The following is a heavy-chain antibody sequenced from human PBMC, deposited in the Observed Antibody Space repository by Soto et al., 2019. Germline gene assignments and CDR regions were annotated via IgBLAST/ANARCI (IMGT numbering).Heavy chain of an antibody. V-gene: IGHV1-8*01. CDR2: MNPNSGNT. Sequence: QVQLVQSGAEVKKPGASVKVSCKASGYTFTSYDINWVRQATGQGLEWMGWMNPNSGNTGYAQKFQGRVTMTRNTSXXTXYXXLSSLRSEDTAVYYCARVYYDYVWGSYRRNNWFDPWGQGTLVTVSS. D-gene: IGHD3-16*02. CDR3: ARVYYDYVWGSYRRNNWFDP. J-gene: IGHJ5*02. CDR1: GYTFTSYD.